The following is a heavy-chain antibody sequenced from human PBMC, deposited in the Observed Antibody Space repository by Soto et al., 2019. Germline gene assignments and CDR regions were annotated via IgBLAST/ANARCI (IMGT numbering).Heavy chain of an antibody. CDR2: ISYDGSNK. Sequence: VGSLRLSCAASGFTFSSYAMHWVRQAPGKGLEWVAVISYDGSNKYYADSVKGRFTISRDNSKNTLYLQMNSLRAEDTAVYYCARELIVGAMGYWGQGTLVTVSS. CDR3: ARELIVGAMGY. V-gene: IGHV3-30-3*01. J-gene: IGHJ4*02. D-gene: IGHD1-26*01. CDR1: GFTFSSYA.